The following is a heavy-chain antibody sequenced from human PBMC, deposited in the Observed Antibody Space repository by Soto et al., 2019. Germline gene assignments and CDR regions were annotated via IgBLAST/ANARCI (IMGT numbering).Heavy chain of an antibody. V-gene: IGHV1-3*01. CDR2: IDAGNGNT. J-gene: IGHJ3*01. D-gene: IGHD2-21*01. Sequence: ASVKVSCKASGYTFTSYAMHWVRQAPGQRLEWMGWIDAGNGNTKYSQKFQGRVTITRDTSASTAYMELTSLKLEDTAIYYCARLRFCGGDSCYPLDVWGQGSKVTVSS. CDR3: ARLRFCGGDSCYPLDV. CDR1: GYTFTSYA.